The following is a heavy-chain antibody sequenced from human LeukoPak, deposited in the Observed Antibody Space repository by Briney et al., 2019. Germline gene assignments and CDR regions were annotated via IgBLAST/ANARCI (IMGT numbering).Heavy chain of an antibody. CDR2: IKSKTDGGTT. V-gene: IGHV3-15*01. J-gene: IGHJ6*03. CDR1: GFTFSSYA. CDR3: TTGNYYYYYMDV. Sequence: GGSLRLSCAASGFTFSSYAMSWVRQAPGKGLEWVGRIKSKTDGGTTDYAAPVKGRLTISRDDSKNTLYLQMNSLKTEDTAVYYCTTGNYYYYYMDVWGKGTTVTVSS.